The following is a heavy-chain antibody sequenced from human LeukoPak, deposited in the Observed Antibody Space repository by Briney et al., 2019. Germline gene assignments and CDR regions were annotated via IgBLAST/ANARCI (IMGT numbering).Heavy chain of an antibody. V-gene: IGHV3-21*01. CDR1: GFTFSSYA. Sequence: GGSLRLSCAASGFTFSSYAMSWVRQAPGKGLEGVSSISSSSSYIYYPDSVKGRFTISRDNAKNSLYLQMNSLRAEDTAVYYCARTSSVTPTPSFDSWGQGTLVTVSS. CDR2: ISSSSSYI. CDR3: ARTSSVTPTPSFDS. J-gene: IGHJ4*02. D-gene: IGHD4-17*01.